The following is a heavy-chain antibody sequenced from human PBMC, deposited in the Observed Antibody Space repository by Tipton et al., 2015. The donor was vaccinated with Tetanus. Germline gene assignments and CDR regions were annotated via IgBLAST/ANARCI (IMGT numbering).Heavy chain of an antibody. Sequence: TLSLTCTVSGGSMSTYYWSWIRQPPGKGLEWIAYIFYSGRTQRNPSLKSRVTISMDRSNTQFSLRLSSVTAADTAVYFCARHPPPYYYGSGSYLDYWGQGTPVTVSS. J-gene: IGHJ4*02. D-gene: IGHD3-10*01. V-gene: IGHV4-59*08. CDR1: GGSMSTYY. CDR2: IFYSGRT. CDR3: ARHPPPYYYGSGSYLDY.